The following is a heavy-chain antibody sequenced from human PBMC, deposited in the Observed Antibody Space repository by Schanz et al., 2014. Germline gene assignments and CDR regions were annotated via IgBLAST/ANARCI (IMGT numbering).Heavy chain of an antibody. CDR1: GYTFTGNY. CDR3: ARDHAGASARFGY. CDR2: IDPNSGGT. J-gene: IGHJ4*02. V-gene: IGHV1-2*06. D-gene: IGHD1-26*01. Sequence: QVQLVQSGAEVKKPGASIKVSCKASGYTFTGNYMHWVRQAPGQGLEWMGRIDPNSGGTNYAQRFQDRVTMTRDTSTSTVYMELSRLRSDDTALYYCARDHAGASARFGYWGQGTLLTVSS.